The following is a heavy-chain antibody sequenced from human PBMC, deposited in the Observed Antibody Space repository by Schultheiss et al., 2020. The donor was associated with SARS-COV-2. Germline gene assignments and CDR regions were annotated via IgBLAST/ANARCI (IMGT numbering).Heavy chain of an antibody. CDR1: GGSISSYY. D-gene: IGHD2-2*01. Sequence: SETLSLTCTVSGGSISSYYWSWIRQPPGKGLEWIGYIYYSWSTNYNPSLKSRVTISVDTSKNQFSLKLSSVTAADTAVYYCARGRIVVVPAAPDYWGQGTLVTVSS. J-gene: IGHJ4*02. CDR2: IYYSWST. V-gene: IGHV4-59*12. CDR3: ARGRIVVVPAAPDY.